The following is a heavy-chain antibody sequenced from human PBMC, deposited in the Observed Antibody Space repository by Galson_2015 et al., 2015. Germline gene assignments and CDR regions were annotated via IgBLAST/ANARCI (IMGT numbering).Heavy chain of an antibody. Sequence: SVKVSCKAFGHTFTTSDYMHWVRQAPGQGLEWMGIINPSDGIANYTQNFQGGVTMTRDTSTSTVYIEVSSLRSEDTAVYYCARAADQYFDYWGQGTPVTVSS. CDR2: INPSDGIA. D-gene: IGHD4-11*01. CDR1: GHTFTTSDY. V-gene: IGHV1-46*01. J-gene: IGHJ4*02. CDR3: ARAADQYFDY.